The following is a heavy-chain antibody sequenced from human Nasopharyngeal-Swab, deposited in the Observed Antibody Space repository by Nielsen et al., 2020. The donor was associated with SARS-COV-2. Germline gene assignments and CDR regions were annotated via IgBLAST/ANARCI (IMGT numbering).Heavy chain of an antibody. CDR1: GITFSNYA. CDR3: AKASVDYSGSGSYSDY. D-gene: IGHD3-10*01. J-gene: IGHJ4*02. Sequence: GESLKISWAASGITFSNYAMSWVRQAPGKGLEWVSAISGSGGSTYYADSVKGRFTLSRDNSKNTLYLQMNSLRVEDTAVYYCAKASVDYSGSGSYSDYWGQGTLVTVSS. V-gene: IGHV3-23*01. CDR2: ISGSGGST.